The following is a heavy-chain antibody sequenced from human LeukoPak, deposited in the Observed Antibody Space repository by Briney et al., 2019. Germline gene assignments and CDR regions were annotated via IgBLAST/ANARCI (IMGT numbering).Heavy chain of an antibody. J-gene: IGHJ4*02. CDR1: GGSISSGSYY. D-gene: IGHD3-3*01. Sequence: PSQTLSLTCTVSGGSISSGSYYGRWIRQPAGKGLEWIGRIYTRGSTNYNPSLKSRVTISVDTSTNKFSLKLSSVTAADTAVYYCARNEYYDSWSGYLGYFDYWGEGTLVTVSS. CDR2: IYTRGST. CDR3: ARNEYYDSWSGYLGYFDY. V-gene: IGHV4-61*02.